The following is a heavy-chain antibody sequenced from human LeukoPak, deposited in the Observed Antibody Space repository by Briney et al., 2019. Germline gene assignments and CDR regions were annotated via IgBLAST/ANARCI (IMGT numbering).Heavy chain of an antibody. CDR2: ISYDGNNK. V-gene: IGHV3-30-3*01. J-gene: IGHJ4*02. CDR3: ARDHSGSGSYYIFDY. CDR1: GFTFSSYA. Sequence: GGSLRLSCAASGFTFSSYAMHWVRQAPGKGLEWVAVISYDGNNKYYADSVKGRFTISRDNSKNTLYLQMNSLRAEDTAVYYCARDHSGSGSYYIFDYWGQGTLVTVSS. D-gene: IGHD3-10*01.